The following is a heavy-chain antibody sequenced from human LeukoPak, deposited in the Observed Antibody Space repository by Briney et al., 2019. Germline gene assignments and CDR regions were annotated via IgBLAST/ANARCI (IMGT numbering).Heavy chain of an antibody. V-gene: IGHV4-59*01. D-gene: IGHD6-13*01. CDR3: ARAPLGYSSSWLDY. Sequence: SETLSLTCTVSGGSISSYYWSWIRQPPGKGLEWIGYIYYSGSTNYNPSLKSRVTISVDTSKNQFSLKLSSVTAADTAVYYCARAPLGYSSSWLDYWGQGTLVTVSS. CDR2: IYYSGST. J-gene: IGHJ4*02. CDR1: GGSISSYY.